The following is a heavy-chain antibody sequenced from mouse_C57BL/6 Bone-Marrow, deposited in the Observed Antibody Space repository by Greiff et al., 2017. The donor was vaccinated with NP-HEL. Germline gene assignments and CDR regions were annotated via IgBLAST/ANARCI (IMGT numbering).Heavy chain of an antibody. CDR1: GYTFTSYG. Sequence: QVQLQESGAELARPGASVKLSCKASGYTFTSYGISWVKQRTGQGLEWIGEIYPRSGNTYYNEKFKGKATLTADKSSSTAYMELRSLTSEDSAVYFCARSLIWAMDYWGQGTSVTVSS. CDR3: ARSLIWAMDY. CDR2: IYPRSGNT. V-gene: IGHV1-81*01. J-gene: IGHJ4*01.